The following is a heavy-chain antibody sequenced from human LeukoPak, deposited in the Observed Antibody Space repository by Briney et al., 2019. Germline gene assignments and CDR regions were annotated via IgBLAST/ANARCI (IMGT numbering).Heavy chain of an antibody. CDR1: GFTFSDYY. V-gene: IGHV3-11*04. Sequence: GGSLRLSCAASGFTFSDYYMSWIRQAPGKGLEWVSYISFSGSSIYYADSVKGRFTISRDNAKNSLYLQMNSLRAEDTAVYYCASSYYYGSGSYYNREYWGQGTLVTVSS. CDR3: ASSYYYGSGSYYNREY. J-gene: IGHJ4*02. D-gene: IGHD3-10*01. CDR2: ISFSGSSI.